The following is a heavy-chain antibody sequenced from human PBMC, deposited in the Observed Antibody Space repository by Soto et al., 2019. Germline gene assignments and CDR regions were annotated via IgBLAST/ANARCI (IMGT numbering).Heavy chain of an antibody. Sequence: QVQLVESGGGVVQPGRSLRLSCAVSGFTVSTYGMHWVRQAPGKGLEWVAVISRDGGPNDYADSVKGRFTISRDNSSNSQFREMNCLRGDEMAVDYCTGEVAPGYWGQVTLVTVSS. CDR2: ISRDGGPN. J-gene: IGHJ4*02. V-gene: IGHV3-30*03. CDR3: TGEVAPGY. D-gene: IGHD2-8*02. CDR1: GFTVSTYG.